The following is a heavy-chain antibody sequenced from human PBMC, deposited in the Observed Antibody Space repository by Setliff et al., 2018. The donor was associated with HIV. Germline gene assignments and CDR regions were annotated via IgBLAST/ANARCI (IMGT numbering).Heavy chain of an antibody. Sequence: SETLSLTCGVSSGSVNGYHWSWVRQAPGRGLEWIGYVSYSGSTSYNPSLNSRVTMSVDASRDQFSLKLSSVTAADTAVYYCARTRGRALLSYYFDSWGQGRLVTVSS. CDR1: SGSVNGYH. V-gene: IGHV4-59*02. J-gene: IGHJ4*02. CDR2: VSYSGST. CDR3: ARTRGRALLSYYFDS.